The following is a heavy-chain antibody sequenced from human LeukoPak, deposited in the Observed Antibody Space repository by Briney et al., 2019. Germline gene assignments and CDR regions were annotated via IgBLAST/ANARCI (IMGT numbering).Heavy chain of an antibody. CDR1: GYTFTSYG. CDR3: AGGYPNWFDP. J-gene: IGHJ5*02. D-gene: IGHD3-22*01. Sequence: SVKVSCKASGYTFTSYGISWVRQAPGQGLEWMGGIIPIFGTANYAQKFQGRVTITADESTSTAYMELSSLRSEDTAVYYCAGGYPNWFDPWGQGTLVTVSS. CDR2: IIPIFGTA. V-gene: IGHV1-69*13.